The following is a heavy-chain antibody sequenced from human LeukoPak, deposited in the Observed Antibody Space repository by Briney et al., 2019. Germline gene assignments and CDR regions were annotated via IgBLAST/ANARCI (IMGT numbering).Heavy chain of an antibody. Sequence: SQTLSLTXTVSGGSISSGSYYWSWIRQPAGKGLEWIGRIYTSGSTNYNPSLKSRVTISVDTSKNQFSLKLSSVTAADTAVYYCAREKGDFWSGYYIDYWGQGTLVTVSS. D-gene: IGHD3-3*01. CDR1: GGSISSGSYY. CDR3: AREKGDFWSGYYIDY. J-gene: IGHJ4*02. CDR2: IYTSGST. V-gene: IGHV4-61*02.